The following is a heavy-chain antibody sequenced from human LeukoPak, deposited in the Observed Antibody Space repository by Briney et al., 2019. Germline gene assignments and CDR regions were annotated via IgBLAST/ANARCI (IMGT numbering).Heavy chain of an antibody. J-gene: IGHJ4*02. CDR3: AKRTRDGFNTPIDF. V-gene: IGHV3-23*01. CDR1: GFTLSNYA. Sequence: GGSLRLSCAASGFTLSNYAMNWVRQAPGKGLEWVSGISYIDVETYYADSVKGRFTISSDNSMNTLYLQMNSLTVEDTAVYYCAKRTRDGFNTPIDFGGQGTRVTVS. D-gene: IGHD5-24*01. CDR2: ISYIDVET.